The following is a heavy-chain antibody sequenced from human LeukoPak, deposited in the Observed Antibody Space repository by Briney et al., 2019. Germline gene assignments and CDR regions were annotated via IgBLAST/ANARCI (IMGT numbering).Heavy chain of an antibody. CDR1: GFTFSNFA. V-gene: IGHV3-30-3*01. D-gene: IGHD3-10*01. CDR2: VSDYGTNK. J-gene: IGHJ4*02. Sequence: PGGSLRLSCSASGFTFSNFAMHWVRQAPGKGLDWVAVVSDYGTNKYYSDSVKGRFTISRDNSKNTMYLQMNSLRAEDTAVYYCARDRGVGVRRVVITSLDYWGQGTLVTVSS. CDR3: ARDRGVGVRRVVITSLDY.